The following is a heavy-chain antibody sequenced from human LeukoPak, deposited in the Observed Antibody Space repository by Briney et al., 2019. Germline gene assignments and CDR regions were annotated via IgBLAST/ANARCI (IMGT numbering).Heavy chain of an antibody. Sequence: GSLRLSCAASGFTVSSNYMSWVRQAPGKGLEWVSDIYSGGSTNYADSVKGRFTISRDNSKNRLYLQMNSLRAEDTAVYYCAREVSSGWYGYFQHWGQGTLVTVSS. CDR1: GFTVSSNY. CDR3: AREVSSGWYGYFQH. J-gene: IGHJ1*01. V-gene: IGHV3-53*01. D-gene: IGHD6-19*01. CDR2: IYSGGST.